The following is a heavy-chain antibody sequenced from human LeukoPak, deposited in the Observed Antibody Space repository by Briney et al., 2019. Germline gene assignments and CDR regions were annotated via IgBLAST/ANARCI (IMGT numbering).Heavy chain of an antibody. CDR3: ARAVGSSWYEYFQH. CDR1: GFTFSSYG. CDR2: IKQDGSEK. D-gene: IGHD6-13*01. V-gene: IGHV3-7*01. J-gene: IGHJ1*01. Sequence: GGSLRLSCAASGFTFSSYGMHWVRQAPGKGLEWVANIKQDGSEKYYVDSVKGRFTISRDNAKNSLYLQMNSLRAEDTAVYYCARAVGSSWYEYFQHWGQGTLVTVSS.